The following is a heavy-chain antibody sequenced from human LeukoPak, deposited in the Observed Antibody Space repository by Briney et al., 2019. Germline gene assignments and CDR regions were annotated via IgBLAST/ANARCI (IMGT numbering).Heavy chain of an antibody. CDR2: ISENSGDT. CDR3: ARDPRTVRI. D-gene: IGHD1-1*01. CDR1: GFTFSASY. V-gene: IGHV3-11*06. J-gene: IGHJ4*02. Sequence: GGSLRLSCVASGFTFSASYMTWVRQPPGKGLECLSYISENSGDTNYADSVKGRFTVSRDNAKNSLYLQMNSLRVEDTAVYYCARDPRTVRIWGQGTLVTVSS.